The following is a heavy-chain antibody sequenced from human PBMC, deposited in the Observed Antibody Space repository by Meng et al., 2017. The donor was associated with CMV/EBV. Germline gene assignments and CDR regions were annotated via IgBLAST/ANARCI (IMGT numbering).Heavy chain of an antibody. CDR2: IKDTGTT. V-gene: IGHV4-34*01. J-gene: IGHJ4*02. CDR1: GGSFSGYS. CDR3: ARGAPGY. Sequence: SGTLSLTCAVYGGSFSGYSWTWIRQSPAKGLEWIGNIKDTGTTNYNPSLKSRVSILVDTSKNQFSLKLKSVTGADTAIYYCARGAPGYWGQGTLVTVSS.